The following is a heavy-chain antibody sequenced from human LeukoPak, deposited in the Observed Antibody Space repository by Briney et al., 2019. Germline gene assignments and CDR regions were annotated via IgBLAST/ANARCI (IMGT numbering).Heavy chain of an antibody. CDR2: IYTSGST. J-gene: IGHJ6*02. Sequence: SETLSLTRTVSGGSISSYYWSWIRQPAGKGLEWIGRIYTSGSTNYNPSLKSRVTMSVDTSKNQFSLKLSSVTAADTAVYYCARDISDMVRGVSYYYYGMDVWGQGTTVTVSS. CDR3: ARDISDMVRGVSYYYYGMDV. CDR1: GGSISSYY. V-gene: IGHV4-4*07. D-gene: IGHD3-10*01.